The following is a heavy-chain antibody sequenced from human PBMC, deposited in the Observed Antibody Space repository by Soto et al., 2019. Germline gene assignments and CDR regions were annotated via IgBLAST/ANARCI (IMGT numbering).Heavy chain of an antibody. Sequence: GSLRLSCAASGFTFSSYAMNWVRQAPGKGLEWVSVISGSGGSTYYADSVKGRFTISRGNSKNTLYLQMNSLRAEDTAVYYCASRSSGWYFDYWGQGTLVTVSS. J-gene: IGHJ4*02. CDR2: ISGSGGST. CDR3: ASRSSGWYFDY. CDR1: GFTFSSYA. D-gene: IGHD6-19*01. V-gene: IGHV3-23*01.